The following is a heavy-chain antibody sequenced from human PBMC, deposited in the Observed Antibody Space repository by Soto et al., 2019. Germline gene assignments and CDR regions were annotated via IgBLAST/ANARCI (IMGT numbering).Heavy chain of an antibody. V-gene: IGHV4-31*03. CDR3: ARAEYTGSWTAERDY. CDR2: IYYSGST. D-gene: IGHD2-2*02. J-gene: IGHJ4*02. Sequence: SETLSLTCTVSGGSISSGGYYWNWIRQHPGKGLEWIGYIYYSGSTYYNPSLKGRFTISRHDSKNTLYLQMNSLRSDDTAVYYCARAEYTGSWTAERDYWGQGTLVTVSS. CDR1: GGSISSGGYY.